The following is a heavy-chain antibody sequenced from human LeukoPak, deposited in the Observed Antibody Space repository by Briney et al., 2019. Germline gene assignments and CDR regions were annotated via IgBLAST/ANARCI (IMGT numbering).Heavy chain of an antibody. CDR2: INPNSGGT. CDR1: GYTFTGYY. J-gene: IGHJ4*02. D-gene: IGHD1-26*01. CDR3: ARGTVGATTVPLTSFDY. Sequence: ASVKVSCKASGYTFTGYYTHWVRQAPGQGLEWMGWINPNSGGTNYAQKFQGRVTMTRDTSISTAYMELSRLRSDDTAVYYCARGTVGATTVPLTSFDYWGQGTLVTVSS. V-gene: IGHV1-2*02.